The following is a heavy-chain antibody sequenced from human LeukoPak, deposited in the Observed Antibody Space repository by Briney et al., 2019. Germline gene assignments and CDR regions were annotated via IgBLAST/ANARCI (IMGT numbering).Heavy chain of an antibody. Sequence: GGSLRLSCVASGFAFSQFPVHWVRQAPGKRLEWVAFISHDGGNKKYGDSVKGRFTISRDNSKNTVYLQMNSLRPEDTALYYCARGPRRDGYNEPDYWGQGTLVTVSS. CDR1: GFAFSQFP. J-gene: IGHJ4*02. D-gene: IGHD5-24*01. CDR3: ARGPRRDGYNEPDY. V-gene: IGHV3-30*03. CDR2: ISHDGGNK.